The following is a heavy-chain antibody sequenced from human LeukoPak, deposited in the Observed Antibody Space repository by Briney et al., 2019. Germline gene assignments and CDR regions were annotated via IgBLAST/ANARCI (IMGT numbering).Heavy chain of an antibody. V-gene: IGHV4-39*07. J-gene: IGHJ5*02. CDR2: IYHSGSS. D-gene: IGHD2-2*03. CDR1: GASISSTAHY. Sequence: PSETLSLTCTVSGASISSTAHYWAWIRQSPGKGLEWIASIYHSGSSYYNPSLKSRVTISLDTSKRHFSLNLSSVTASDTANYYCARAPGYCSGTSCYFRFGPWGQGTLVTVSS. CDR3: ARAPGYCSGTSCYFRFGP.